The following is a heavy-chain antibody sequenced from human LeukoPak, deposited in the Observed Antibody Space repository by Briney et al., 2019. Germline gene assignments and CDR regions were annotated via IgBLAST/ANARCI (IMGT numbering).Heavy chain of an antibody. CDR2: TYYRSKWYN. V-gene: IGHV6-1*01. CDR3: ARVTEGAYYFDS. D-gene: IGHD1-26*01. J-gene: IGHJ4*02. Sequence: SQTLSLTCVISGDSLSSNSAAWKWIRQSPSNGLEWLGRTYYRSKWYNDYAVSVKSRIIINPDTSRNQVSLQVNSVTPEDTAVYFCARVTEGAYYFDSWGQGTLVTVSS. CDR1: GDSLSSNSAA.